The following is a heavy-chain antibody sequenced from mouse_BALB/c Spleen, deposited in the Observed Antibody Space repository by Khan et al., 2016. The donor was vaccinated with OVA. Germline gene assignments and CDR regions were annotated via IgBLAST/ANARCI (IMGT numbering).Heavy chain of an antibody. V-gene: IGHV1-76*01. J-gene: IGHJ2*01. D-gene: IGHD3-2*02. CDR2: IYPGTDNT. CDR1: GYIFTSYW. Sequence: QVQLKQSGAELVRPGASVKLSCQTSGYIFTSYWIHWVKQRSGQGLEWIARIYPGTDNTYYNEKLRDKATLTADKSSSTSYIQLSSLKSEDSAVYLGAREEAEYYVAYWGKGTTRTVSS. CDR3: AREEAEYYVAY.